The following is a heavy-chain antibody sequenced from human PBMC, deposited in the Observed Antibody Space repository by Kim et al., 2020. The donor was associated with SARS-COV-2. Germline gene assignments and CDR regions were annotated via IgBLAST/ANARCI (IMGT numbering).Heavy chain of an antibody. V-gene: IGHV5-51*07. J-gene: IGHJ4*02. D-gene: IGHD6-13*01. CDR1: GYRFSDYW. CDR2: IYPGDSDT. Sequence: GESLKISCKGSGYRFSDYWIAWVHQMPGKGLEWMGVIYPGDSDTRYSPSFQGQVTISVDTSISTAYLEWSSLKASDTGMYYCVRMYSSSWYNFDYWGQGTLVTVSS. CDR3: VRMYSSSWYNFDY.